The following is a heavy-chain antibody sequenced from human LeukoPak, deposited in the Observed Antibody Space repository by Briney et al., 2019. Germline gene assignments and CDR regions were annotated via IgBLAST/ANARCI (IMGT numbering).Heavy chain of an antibody. CDR1: GGSFSGYY. Sequence: SETLSLTCAVYGGSFSGYYWSWIRQPPGKGLEWIGEINHSGSTNYNPSLKSRGTISVDTSKNQFSLKLSSVTAADTAVYYCARMAGYCSSTSCYTVAVVNWFDPWGQGTLVTVSS. CDR3: ARMAGYCSSTSCYTVAVVNWFDP. V-gene: IGHV4-34*01. CDR2: INHSGST. J-gene: IGHJ5*02. D-gene: IGHD2-2*02.